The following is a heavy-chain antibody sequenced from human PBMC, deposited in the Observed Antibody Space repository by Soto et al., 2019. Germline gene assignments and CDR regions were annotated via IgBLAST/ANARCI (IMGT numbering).Heavy chain of an antibody. CDR3: ESGVAAAGTRGTEYFQH. CDR1: GYTFTSYG. J-gene: IGHJ1*01. Sequence: ASVKVSCKASGYTFTSYGISWVRQAPGQVLEWMGLISAYNGNTNYAQKLQGRVTMTTDTSTSTAYMELRSLRSDDTAVYYCESGVAAAGTRGTEYFQHWGQGTLVTVSS. V-gene: IGHV1-18*01. CDR2: ISAYNGNT. D-gene: IGHD6-13*01.